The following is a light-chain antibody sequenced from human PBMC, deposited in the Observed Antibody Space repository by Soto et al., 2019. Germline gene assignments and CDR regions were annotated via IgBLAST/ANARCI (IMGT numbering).Light chain of an antibody. CDR3: ASWDYSLTGEV. Sequence: QSVLTQPPSVSAAPGQKVTIPCSGRSSNIGDNYESWYQQLPRTAPKLLIYDNNKRPSGIPDRFSGSKSGSSGTLDITGRQNGDDADYYCASWDYSLTGEVFGGGTKLTVL. V-gene: IGLV1-51*01. CDR1: SSNIGDNY. J-gene: IGLJ2*01. CDR2: DNN.